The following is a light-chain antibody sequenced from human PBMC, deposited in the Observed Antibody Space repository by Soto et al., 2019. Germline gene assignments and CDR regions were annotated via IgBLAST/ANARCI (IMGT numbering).Light chain of an antibody. CDR1: QSCSSC. V-gene: IGKV3-20*01. CDR2: GAS. Sequence: TQHPAPLCVAPREQVTSTQRASQSCSSCLAWYQQKPGQAPRLLMYGASSRATGTPDRFSGSGSGTDFTLTISRLEPEDFAVYYCQQYGSSPLTFGGGTKVDIK. J-gene: IGKJ4*01. CDR3: QQYGSSPLT.